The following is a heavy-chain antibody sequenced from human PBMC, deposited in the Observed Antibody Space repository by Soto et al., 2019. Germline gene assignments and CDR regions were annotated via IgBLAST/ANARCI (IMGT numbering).Heavy chain of an antibody. Sequence: PXGSLRLSCAASGFTFSTSWMDWVRHTPGKGLEWVANINQDGSEKNYVDSVKGRFTISRDNAKNSLFLQMSSLTAEDSGLYYCTRYLDFWGQGTLFTVSS. CDR2: INQDGSEK. CDR3: TRYLDF. CDR1: GFTFSTSW. V-gene: IGHV3-7*01. J-gene: IGHJ4*02.